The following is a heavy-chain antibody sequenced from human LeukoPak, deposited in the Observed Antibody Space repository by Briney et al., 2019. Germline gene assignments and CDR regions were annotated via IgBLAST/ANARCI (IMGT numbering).Heavy chain of an antibody. J-gene: IGHJ4*02. D-gene: IGHD2-2*01. CDR3: AKDIPIVVVPAAIDDYFDY. CDR2: ISVSGGST. Sequence: GGSLRLSCAASGFTFSTYAVNWVRQAPGKGLEWVSAISVSGGSTYYADSVKGRFTISRDNSKNTLYLQMNSLRAEDTAVYYCAKDIPIVVVPAAIDDYFDYWGQGTLVTVSS. CDR1: GFTFSTYA. V-gene: IGHV3-23*01.